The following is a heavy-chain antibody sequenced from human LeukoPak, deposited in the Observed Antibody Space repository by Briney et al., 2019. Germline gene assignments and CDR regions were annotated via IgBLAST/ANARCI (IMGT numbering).Heavy chain of an antibody. V-gene: IGHV1-18*01. CDR3: ARDRIPMVRGVPDVFDI. CDR1: GYTFTSYG. Sequence: ASVKVSCKASGYTFTSYGISWVRQAPGQGLEWMGWISAYNGNTNYAQKLQGRVTMTTDTSTSTVYMELRSLRSDDTAVYYCARDRIPMVRGVPDVFDIWGLGTMVTVSS. D-gene: IGHD3-10*01. J-gene: IGHJ3*02. CDR2: ISAYNGNT.